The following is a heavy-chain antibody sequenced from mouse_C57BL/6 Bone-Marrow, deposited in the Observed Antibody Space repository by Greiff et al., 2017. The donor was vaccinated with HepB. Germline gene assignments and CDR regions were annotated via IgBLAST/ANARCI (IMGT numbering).Heavy chain of an antibody. CDR3: AREGAFITTVVAPYYFDY. J-gene: IGHJ2*01. V-gene: IGHV3-6*01. CDR1: GYSITSGYY. D-gene: IGHD1-1*01. CDR2: ISYDGSN. Sequence: DVHLVESGPGLVKPSQSLSLTCSVTGYSITSGYYWNWIRQFPGNKLEWMGYISYDGSNNYNPSLKNRISITRDTSKNQFFLKLNSVTTEDTATYYCAREGAFITTVVAPYYFDYWGQGTTLTVSS.